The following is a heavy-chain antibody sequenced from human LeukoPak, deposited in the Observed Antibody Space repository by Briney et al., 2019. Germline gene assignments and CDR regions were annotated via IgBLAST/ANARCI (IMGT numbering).Heavy chain of an antibody. CDR2: ISAYNGNT. D-gene: IGHD3-22*01. CDR3: ARELYYYDSSGYIPNAFDI. CDR1: GYTFTSYG. V-gene: IGHV1-18*01. Sequence: ASVKVSCKASGYTFTSYGISWVRQAPGQGLEWMGWISAYNGNTNYAQKLQGRVTMTTDTSTSTAYMELRSLRSDDTAVYYCARELYYYDSSGYIPNAFDIWGQGTMVTVSS. J-gene: IGHJ3*02.